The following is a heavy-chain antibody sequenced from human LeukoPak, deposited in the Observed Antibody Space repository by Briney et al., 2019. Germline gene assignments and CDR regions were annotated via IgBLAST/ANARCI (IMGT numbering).Heavy chain of an antibody. CDR2: IYTSGRT. V-gene: IGHV4-4*07. J-gene: IGHJ4*02. CDR1: GGSISSYY. D-gene: IGHD3-22*01. Sequence: SETLSLTCTVSGGSISSYYRSWIRQPAGTGLEWIGRIYTSGRTNYNPSLKSRVTMSVDTSKNQFSLKLSSVTAADTAVYYCARDTYYEDSGSYFDYWGQGTLVTVSS. CDR3: ARDTYYEDSGSYFDY.